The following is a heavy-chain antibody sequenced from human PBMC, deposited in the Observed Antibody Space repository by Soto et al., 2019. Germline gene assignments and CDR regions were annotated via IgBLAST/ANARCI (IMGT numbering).Heavy chain of an antibody. CDR1: GYIFTDYA. J-gene: IGHJ4*02. CDR3: ARSPTVVLGANDY. Sequence: QVQLLQSGAEVKKPGASVKVSCAASGYIFTDYAIHWVRQGPGHRLEWMGWINTGSGNTRYSQRFQGRVTISRDTSATTAYMELSSLTSADTAVYYCARSPTVVLGANDYWGQGTLVTVSS. CDR2: INTGSGNT. V-gene: IGHV1-3*04. D-gene: IGHD4-4*01.